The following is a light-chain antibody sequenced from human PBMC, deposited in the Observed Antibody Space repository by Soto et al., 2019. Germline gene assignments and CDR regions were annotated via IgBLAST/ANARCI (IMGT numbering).Light chain of an antibody. J-gene: IGKJ2*01. CDR3: QQRSNWPPEFT. V-gene: IGKV3-11*01. Sequence: EIVLTQSPAYLSLSPGERVTLSCRASQSVTTYLAWYQQKRGQAPRLLIYDAFNRATGIPDRFRGGGSGTDFTLSISSLEPEDSAVYYCQQRSNWPPEFTFGQGTKLDIK. CDR2: DAF. CDR1: QSVTTY.